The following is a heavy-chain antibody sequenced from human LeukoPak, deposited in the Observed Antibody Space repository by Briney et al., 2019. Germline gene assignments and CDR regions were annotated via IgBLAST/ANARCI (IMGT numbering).Heavy chain of an antibody. J-gene: IGHJ5*02. V-gene: IGHV3-20*04. Sequence: PGGSLGLSCAASGFTFDDYGMSWVRQAPGKGLEWVSGINWNGGSTGYADSVKGRFTIPRDNAKNSLYLQMNSLRAEDTALYYCAREGWGYCSSTSCPTKFDPWGQGTLVTVSS. CDR1: GFTFDDYG. CDR3: AREGWGYCSSTSCPTKFDP. CDR2: INWNGGST. D-gene: IGHD2-2*01.